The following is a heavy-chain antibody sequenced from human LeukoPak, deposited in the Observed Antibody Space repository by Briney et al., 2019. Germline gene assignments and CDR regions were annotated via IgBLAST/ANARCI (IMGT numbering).Heavy chain of an antibody. CDR1: GGSISSYY. D-gene: IGHD3-10*01. CDR2: IYYSGST. Sequence: SETLSLTCTVSGGSISSYYWSWIRQPPGKGLEWIGYIYYSGSTNYNPSLKSRVTISVDTSKNQFSLKLSSVTAADTAVYYCARGVGYGSGSYYNPLNWFDPWGQGTLVTVSS. V-gene: IGHV4-59*01. J-gene: IGHJ5*02. CDR3: ARGVGYGSGSYYNPLNWFDP.